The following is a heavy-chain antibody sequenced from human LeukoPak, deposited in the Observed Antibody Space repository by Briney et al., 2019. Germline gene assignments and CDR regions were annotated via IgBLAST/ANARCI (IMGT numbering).Heavy chain of an antibody. CDR3: ARAQHEYYYDSSGYGSIDY. CDR2: INPSGGST. CDR1: GYTFTSYY. J-gene: IGHJ4*02. V-gene: IGHV1-46*01. D-gene: IGHD3-22*01. Sequence: ASVKVSCKASGYTFTSYYMHWVRQAPGQGLEWMGIINPSGGSTSYAQKFQGRVTMTRDTSTSTVYMELSSLRSEDTAVYYCARAQHEYYYDSSGYGSIDYWGQGTLVTVSS.